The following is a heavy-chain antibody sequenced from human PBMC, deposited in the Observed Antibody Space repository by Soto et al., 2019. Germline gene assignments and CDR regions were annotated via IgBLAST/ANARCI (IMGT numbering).Heavy chain of an antibody. D-gene: IGHD2-2*01. Sequence: GGSLRLSCAASGFTFSSYAMSWVRQAPGKGLEWVSAISGSGGSTYYADSVKGRFTISRDNSKNTLYLQMNSLRAEDTAVYYCAKGYCSSTSCYAPPLDYWGQGTLVTVSS. V-gene: IGHV3-23*01. J-gene: IGHJ4*02. CDR3: AKGYCSSTSCYAPPLDY. CDR1: GFTFSSYA. CDR2: ISGSGGST.